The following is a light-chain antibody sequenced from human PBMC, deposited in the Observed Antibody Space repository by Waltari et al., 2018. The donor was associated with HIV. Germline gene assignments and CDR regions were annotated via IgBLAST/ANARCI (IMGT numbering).Light chain of an antibody. CDR1: TSNLAVAS. CDR3: ALWTDTLTGWV. J-gene: IGLJ3*02. CDR2: RTT. V-gene: IGLV1-44*01. Sequence: QIVLTPPHSASGTPGQRVTISCSGYTSNLAVASVHWYHHVPGTAPRLLIYRTTQRLSGVPDRFSGSISGTSASLAISGLHYEDDGDYYCALWTDTLTGWVFGGGTKVTVL.